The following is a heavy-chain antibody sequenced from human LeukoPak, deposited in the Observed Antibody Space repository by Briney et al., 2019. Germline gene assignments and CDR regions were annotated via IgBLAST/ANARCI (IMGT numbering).Heavy chain of an antibody. CDR3: ASKKKGRATAEFDY. CDR1: GYSFTSYW. Sequence: GESLKISCKGSGYSFTSYWIGWVRQMPGKGLEWMGIIYPGDSDTRYSPSFQGQVTISAEKSISTAYLQWSSLKASDTALYYCASKKKGRATAEFDYWAQGTLVPVSS. J-gene: IGHJ4*02. D-gene: IGHD5-24*01. CDR2: IYPGDSDT. V-gene: IGHV5-51*01.